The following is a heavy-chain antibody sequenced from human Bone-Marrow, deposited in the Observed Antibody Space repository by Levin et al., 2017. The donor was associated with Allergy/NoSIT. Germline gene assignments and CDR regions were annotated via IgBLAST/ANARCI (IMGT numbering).Heavy chain of an antibody. CDR2: TYYRSKWYN. D-gene: IGHD6-13*01. V-gene: IGHV6-1*01. CDR3: ARDQGIAAAGPAPRDAFDS. CDR1: GDSVSSNSAA. J-gene: IGHJ3*02. Sequence: ASQTLSLTCAISGDSVSSNSAAWNWIRQSPSRGLEWLGRTYYRSKWYNDYAVSVKSRITINPDTSKNQFSLQLNSVTPEDTAVYYCARDQGIAAAGPAPRDAFDSWGQGTMVTVSS.